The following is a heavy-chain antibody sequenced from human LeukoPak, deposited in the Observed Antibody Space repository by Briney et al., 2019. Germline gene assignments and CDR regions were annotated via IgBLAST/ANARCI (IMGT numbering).Heavy chain of an antibody. Sequence: ASVKVSCKASGYTFTNYHINWVRQAPGQGLEWMGWISASSGNRNYAQKLQGRVTMTTDTSTTTAYMELRNLRSDDTAVYYCARSSREEAIVRPSDYWGQGTQVTVSS. V-gene: IGHV1-18*04. J-gene: IGHJ4*02. CDR2: ISASSGNR. CDR3: ARSSREEAIVRPSDY. CDR1: GYTFTNYH. D-gene: IGHD2-15*01.